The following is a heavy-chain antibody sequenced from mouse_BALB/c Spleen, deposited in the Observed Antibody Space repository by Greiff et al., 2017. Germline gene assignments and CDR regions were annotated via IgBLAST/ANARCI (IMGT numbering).Heavy chain of an antibody. V-gene: IGHV5-4*02. CDR2: ISDYGGYT. CDR3: ARGNNYGSNYAMDY. J-gene: IGHJ4*01. Sequence: EVKLQESGPGLVKPGGSLKLSCAASGFSFTDYYMYWVRQTLEKSLEWVATISDYGGYTSYHQSVKGRFTITRDNAKNNLYLQMNSLTSEDTAMYYCARGNNYGSNYAMDYWGQGTSVTVSA. D-gene: IGHD1-1*01. CDR1: GFSFTDYY.